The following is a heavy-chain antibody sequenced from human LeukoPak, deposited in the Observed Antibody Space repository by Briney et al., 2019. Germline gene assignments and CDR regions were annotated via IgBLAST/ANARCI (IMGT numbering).Heavy chain of an antibody. V-gene: IGHV1-2*02. CDR1: GYTFTGYY. CDR2: INPDSGGT. CDR3: ARTFYDTLDSDAFDF. D-gene: IGHD2/OR15-2a*01. J-gene: IGHJ3*01. Sequence: ASVTVSCTASGYTFTGYYMHWVRQAPGQGLEWMGWINPDSGGTNNAQKFQGRVTMTRDTSISTAYMELSRLRSDDTAVYYCARTFYDTLDSDAFDFWGQGTMVIVSS.